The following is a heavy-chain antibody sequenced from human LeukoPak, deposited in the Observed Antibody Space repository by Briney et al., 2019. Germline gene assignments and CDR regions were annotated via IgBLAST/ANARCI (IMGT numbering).Heavy chain of an antibody. CDR3: ARGRGGSGNYYFDY. Sequence: GGPLTLSCTVSGHIFSIFDRNWVRQAPGKGLEWVSGICGSGSTTYYADSVKSRFTISRDNSKNTVFLQLSSLSAEDTAVYYCARGRGGSGNYYFDYWCRGTLVIASS. CDR2: ICGSGSTT. J-gene: IGHJ4*02. V-gene: IGHV3-23*01. D-gene: IGHD3-10*01. CDR1: GHIFSIFD.